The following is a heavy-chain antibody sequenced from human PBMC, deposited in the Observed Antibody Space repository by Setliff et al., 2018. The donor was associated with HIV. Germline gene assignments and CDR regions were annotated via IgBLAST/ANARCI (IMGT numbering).Heavy chain of an antibody. Sequence: GASVKVSCKASGGTFSGNAISWVRQAPGQGLEWMGGIIPIFGSANYAQKFQGRVTITADGSTNTVYMELSSLRSEDTAVYYCARGADGDYYYMAVWGKGTTVTVSS. J-gene: IGHJ6*03. CDR3: ARGADGDYYYMAV. D-gene: IGHD3-10*01. V-gene: IGHV1-69*13. CDR2: IIPIFGSA. CDR1: GGTFSGNA.